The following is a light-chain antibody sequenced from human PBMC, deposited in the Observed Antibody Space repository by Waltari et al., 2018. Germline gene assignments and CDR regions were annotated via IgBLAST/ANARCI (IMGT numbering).Light chain of an antibody. J-gene: IGKJ2*01. CDR1: PTVLYSDTNKNY. CDR3: QQYYTTPYT. CDR2: WAS. Sequence: DIVMTQSPDSLAVSLGERATIPCKSIPTVLYSDTNKNYLAWYQQKPGQSPKLLISWASTRQSWVPDRFSGSGSGTDFTLTVSSLQAEDVAVYYCQQYYTTPYTFGQGTKLEIK. V-gene: IGKV4-1*01.